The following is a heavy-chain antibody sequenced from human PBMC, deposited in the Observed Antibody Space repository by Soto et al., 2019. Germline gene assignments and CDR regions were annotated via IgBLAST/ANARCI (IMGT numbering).Heavy chain of an antibody. CDR1: GYTFTSYD. V-gene: IGHV1-8*01. CDR2: MNPNSGNT. CDR3: ARAVYGDYVGRYYYYGMDV. Sequence: VKVSCKASGYTFTSYDINWVRQATGQGLEWMGWMNPNSGNTGYAQKFQGRVTMTRNTSISTAYMELSGLRSEDTAVYYCARAVYGDYVGRYYYYGMDVWGQGTTVTVSS. J-gene: IGHJ6*02. D-gene: IGHD4-17*01.